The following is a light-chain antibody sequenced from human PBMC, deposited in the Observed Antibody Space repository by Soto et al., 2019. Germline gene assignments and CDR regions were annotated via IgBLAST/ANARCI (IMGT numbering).Light chain of an antibody. CDR2: EVS. J-gene: IGLJ3*02. V-gene: IGLV2-8*01. CDR3: CSFAGIYNWV. CDR1: SSDVGGYKY. Sequence: QSALTQPPSASGSPGQSVTISCTGTSSDVGGYKYVSWYQQHPGKAPKLLIYEVSKRPSGVPDRFSGSKSGNTASLPVSGLQAPHEAHYSCCSFAGIYNWVFGGGTKLTVL.